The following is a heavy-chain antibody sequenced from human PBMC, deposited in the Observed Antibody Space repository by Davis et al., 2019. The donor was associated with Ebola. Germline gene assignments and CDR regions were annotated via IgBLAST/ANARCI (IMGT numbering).Heavy chain of an antibody. V-gene: IGHV3-30-3*01. J-gene: IGHJ4*02. CDR2: ISYDGSNK. Sequence: PGGSLRLSCAASGFTFSSYAMHWVRQAPGKGLEWVAVISYDGSNKYYADSVKGRFTISRDNSKNTLYLQMNSLRAEDTAVYYCASDSQRDDGDPLIQLWPPTGLVDYWGQGTLVTVSS. D-gene: IGHD5-18*01. CDR1: GFTFSSYA. CDR3: ASDSQRDDGDPLIQLWPPTGLVDY.